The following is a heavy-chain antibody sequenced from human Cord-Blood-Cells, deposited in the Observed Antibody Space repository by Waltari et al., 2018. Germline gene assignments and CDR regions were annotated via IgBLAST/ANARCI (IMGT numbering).Heavy chain of an antibody. CDR3: ARIDWYFDL. J-gene: IGHJ2*01. V-gene: IGHV4-39*07. CDR2: IYYSGST. Sequence: QLQLQESGPGLVKPSETLSLTCTVSGGSIRSNSYSWGWIRQPPGKGLEWIGSIYYSGSTYYNPSLKSRVTISVDTSKNQFSLKLSSVTAADTAVYYCARIDWYFDLWGRGTLVTVSS. CDR1: GGSIRSNSYS.